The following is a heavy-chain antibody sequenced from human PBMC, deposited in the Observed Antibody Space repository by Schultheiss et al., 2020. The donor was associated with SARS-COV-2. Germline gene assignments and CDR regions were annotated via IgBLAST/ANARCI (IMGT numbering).Heavy chain of an antibody. CDR3: ARVDLETALVGGLDV. V-gene: IGHV4-61*01. D-gene: IGHD5-18*01. CDR2: IYHSGGT. CDR1: GGSVSSGSYY. Sequence: SETLSLTCSVSGGSVSSGSYYWTWIRQSPGRGLEWIGYIYHSGGTRYHPSLKSRVTISLDTSKNLFSLRLVSLIAADTAIYYCARVDLETALVGGLDVWGQGSTVTVSS. J-gene: IGHJ6*02.